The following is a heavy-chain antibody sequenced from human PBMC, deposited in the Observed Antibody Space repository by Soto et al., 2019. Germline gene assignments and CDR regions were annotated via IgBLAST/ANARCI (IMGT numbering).Heavy chain of an antibody. CDR1: GGSVSGYY. V-gene: IGHV4-34*01. D-gene: IGHD3-3*02. Sequence: QVQLQQCGAGLLKPSETLSLTCAVYGGSVSGYYWSWIRQPPGTGLEWIGESNHSGSTNYNPSLKSRVTISVDPAKNQFALTLSSVTAADTAVYYGARVLASPTHSRSFDYWGQGTLVTVSS. J-gene: IGHJ4*02. CDR3: ARVLASPTHSRSFDY. CDR2: SNHSGST.